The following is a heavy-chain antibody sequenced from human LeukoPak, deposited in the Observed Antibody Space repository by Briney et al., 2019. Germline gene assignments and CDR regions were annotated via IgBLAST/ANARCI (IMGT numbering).Heavy chain of an antibody. CDR1: GFTFSTYW. J-gene: IGHJ4*02. CDR2: IKQDGSEK. Sequence: GGSLRLSCAASGFTFSTYWMTWVRQAPGKGLEWVANIKQDGSEKNYVHSVKGRFTISRDNAKKLLYLQMNSLRVEDTAVYYCARDRGSSGRLGRFDNWGEGALVTVSP. D-gene: IGHD6-19*01. CDR3: ARDRGSSGRLGRFDN. V-gene: IGHV3-7*01.